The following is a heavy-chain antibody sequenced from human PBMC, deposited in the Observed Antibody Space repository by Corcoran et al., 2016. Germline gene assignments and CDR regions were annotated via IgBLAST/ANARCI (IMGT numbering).Heavy chain of an antibody. J-gene: IGHJ4*02. Sequence: QITLKESGPTLVKPTQTLTLTCTFSGFSLSTSGVGVGRIRQPPGKALEWLALIYWNDDKRYSPSLKSRITITKDTSKNQVVLTMTNMDPVDTATYYCAHMPYYDSSGYYSPYDYGGQGTLVTVSS. CDR1: GFSLSTSGVG. D-gene: IGHD3-22*01. CDR3: AHMPYYDSSGYYSPYDY. CDR2: IYWNDDK. V-gene: IGHV2-5*01.